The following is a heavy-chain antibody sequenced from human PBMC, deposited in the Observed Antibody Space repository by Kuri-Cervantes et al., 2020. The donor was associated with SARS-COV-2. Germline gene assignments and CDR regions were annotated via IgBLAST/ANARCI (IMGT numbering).Heavy chain of an antibody. Sequence: GGSLRLSCAASGFTFSSYAMHWVRQAPGKGLEWMAVISYDRSNKYYADSVKGRFTISRDNSKNTLYLQMNSLRAEDTAVYYCARRVVSGMDVWGQGTTVTVSS. CDR2: ISYDRSNK. CDR1: GFTFSSYA. CDR3: ARRVVSGMDV. V-gene: IGHV3-30-3*01. J-gene: IGHJ6*02. D-gene: IGHD3-22*01.